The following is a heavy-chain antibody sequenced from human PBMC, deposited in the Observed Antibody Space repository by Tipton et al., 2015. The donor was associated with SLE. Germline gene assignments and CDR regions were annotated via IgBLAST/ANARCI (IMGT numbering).Heavy chain of an antibody. V-gene: IGHV4-61*05. D-gene: IGHD6-6*01. CDR3: ARGGSSSPLYYYYYGMDV. J-gene: IGHJ6*02. CDR1: GGSISSSSYY. Sequence: TLSLTCTVSGGSISSSSYYWGWIRQPPGKGLEWIGYIYYSGSTNYNPSLKSRVTISVDRSKNQFSLKLSSVTAADTAVYYCARGGSSSPLYYYYYGMDVWGQGTTVTVSS. CDR2: IYYSGST.